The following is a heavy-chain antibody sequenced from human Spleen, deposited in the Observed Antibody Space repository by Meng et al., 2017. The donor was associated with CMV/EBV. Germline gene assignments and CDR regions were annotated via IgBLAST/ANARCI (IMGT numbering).Heavy chain of an antibody. Sequence: SGGTFSSYAISWVLQAPGQGLEWMGGIIPIFGTANYAQKFQGRVTITTDESTSTAYMELSSLRSEDTAVYYCARGGARWLQMYYFDYWGQGTLVTVSS. CDR1: GGTFSSYA. J-gene: IGHJ4*02. CDR2: IIPIFGTA. V-gene: IGHV1-69*05. CDR3: ARGGARWLQMYYFDY. D-gene: IGHD5-24*01.